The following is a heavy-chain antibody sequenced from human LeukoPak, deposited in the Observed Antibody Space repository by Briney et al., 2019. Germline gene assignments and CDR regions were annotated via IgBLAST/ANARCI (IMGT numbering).Heavy chain of an antibody. Sequence: GGSLRLSCAASEFTFSSYEMNWIRQAPGKGLEWVSYISSSGSTIYYADSVKGRFTISRDNAKNSLYLQMNNLRVEDTAVYYCANREYHLPALYWGQGTLVTVSS. D-gene: IGHD2-2*01. CDR2: ISSSGSTI. J-gene: IGHJ4*02. CDR3: ANREYHLPALY. CDR1: EFTFSSYE. V-gene: IGHV3-48*03.